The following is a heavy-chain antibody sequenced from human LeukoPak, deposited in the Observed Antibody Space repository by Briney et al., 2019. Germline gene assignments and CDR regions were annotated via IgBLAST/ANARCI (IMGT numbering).Heavy chain of an antibody. Sequence: SQTLSLTCAVDGASFIGSYWSWVSQPPGNGMEWIGEITHSRSTNYNASLKRRVTISVDTSKSQCSLKLSSVTAADTAVYYCARGPSAIPMIVASMTEFDYWVQGSLVSVSS. J-gene: IGHJ4*02. CDR3: ARGPSAIPMIVASMTEFDY. V-gene: IGHV4-34*01. D-gene: IGHD3-22*01. CDR1: GASFIGSY. CDR2: ITHSRST.